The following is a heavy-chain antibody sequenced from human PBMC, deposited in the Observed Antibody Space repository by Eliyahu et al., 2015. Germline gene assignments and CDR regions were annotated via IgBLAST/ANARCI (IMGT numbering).Heavy chain of an antibody. CDR2: IYPGDSDT. J-gene: IGHJ3*02. CDR1: GYXFTSYW. Sequence: EVQLVQSGAEVKKPGESLKISCKGSGYXFTSYWIGWVRQMPGKGLEWMGNIYPGDSDTRYSPSFQGQVTISVDKSISTAYLQWSSLKASDTAMYYCARLAELERRTLWAFDIWGQGTMVTVSS. D-gene: IGHD1-1*01. CDR3: ARLAELERRTLWAFDI. V-gene: IGHV5-51*01.